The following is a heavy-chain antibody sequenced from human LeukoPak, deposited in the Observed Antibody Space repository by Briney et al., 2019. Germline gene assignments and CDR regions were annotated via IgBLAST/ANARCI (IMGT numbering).Heavy chain of an antibody. V-gene: IGHV4-61*02. CDR3: ARDLTLWSGSPYYCYGMDV. J-gene: IGHJ6*02. CDR2: IYTSGST. D-gene: IGHD3-3*01. CDR1: GGSISSGSYY. Sequence: SETLSLTCTVSGGSISSGSYYWSWIRQPAGKGLEWIGRIYTSGSTNYNPSLKSRVTISVDTSKNQFSLKLSSVTAADTAVYYCARDLTLWSGSPYYCYGMDVWGQGTTVTVSS.